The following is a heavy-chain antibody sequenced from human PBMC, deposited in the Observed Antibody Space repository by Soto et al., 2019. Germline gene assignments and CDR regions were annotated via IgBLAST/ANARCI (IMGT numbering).Heavy chain of an antibody. CDR3: ARDKENSTAFGDAFDI. Sequence: SETLSLTCTVSGGSISSGDYYWSWIRQPPGKGLEWTGYIYYSGSTYYNPSLKSRVTISVDTSKNQFSLKLSSVTAADTAVYYCARDKENSTAFGDAFDIWGQGTMVTVSS. CDR2: IYYSGST. J-gene: IGHJ3*02. CDR1: GGSISSGDYY. D-gene: IGHD2-2*01. V-gene: IGHV4-30-4*01.